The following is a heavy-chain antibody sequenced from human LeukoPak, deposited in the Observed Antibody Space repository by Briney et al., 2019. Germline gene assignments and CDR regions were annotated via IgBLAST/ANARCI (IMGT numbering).Heavy chain of an antibody. V-gene: IGHV4-34*01. CDR1: GGSFSGYY. D-gene: IGHD3-3*01. Sequence: PSETLSLTCAVHGGSFSGYYWSWIRQPPGKGLEWIGEINHSGSTNCNPSLKSRVTISVDTSKNQFSLKLSSVTAADTAVYYCASQRFYYYYYGMDVWGQGTTVTVSS. CDR3: ASQRFYYYYYGMDV. J-gene: IGHJ6*02. CDR2: INHSGST.